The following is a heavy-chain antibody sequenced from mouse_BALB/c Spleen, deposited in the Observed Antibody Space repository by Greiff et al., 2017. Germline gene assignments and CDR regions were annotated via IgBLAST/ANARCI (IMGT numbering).Heavy chain of an antibody. D-gene: IGHD1-1*02. V-gene: IGHV3-6*02. Sequence: ESGPGLVKPSQSLSLTCSVTGYSITSGYYWNWIRQFPGNKLEWMGYISYDGSNNYNPSLKNRISITRDTSKNQFFLKLNSVTTEDTATYYCAREAHYRYFDVWGAGTTVTVSS. J-gene: IGHJ1*01. CDR3: AREAHYRYFDV. CDR2: ISYDGSN. CDR1: GYSITSGYY.